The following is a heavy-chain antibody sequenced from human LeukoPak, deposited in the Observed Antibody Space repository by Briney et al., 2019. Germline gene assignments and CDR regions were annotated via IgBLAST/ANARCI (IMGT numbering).Heavy chain of an antibody. J-gene: IGHJ3*02. CDR2: ISSSSSTI. D-gene: IGHD3-10*01. Sequence: GGSLRLSCAASGFTFSSYSMNWARQAPGKGLEWVSYISSSSSTIYYADSVKGRFTISRDNAKNSLYLQMNSLRAEDTAVYYCARLTMVRGEGAFDIWGQGTMVTVSS. CDR1: GFTFSSYS. V-gene: IGHV3-48*04. CDR3: ARLTMVRGEGAFDI.